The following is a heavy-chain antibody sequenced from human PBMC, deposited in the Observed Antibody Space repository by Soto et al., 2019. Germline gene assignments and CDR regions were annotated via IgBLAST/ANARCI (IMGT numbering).Heavy chain of an antibody. Sequence: GGSLRLSCAASGFTFSSYAMSWVRQAPGKGLEWVSAISGSGGSTYYADSVKGRFTISRDNSKNTLYLQMNSLRAEYTAVYSWAKDPALSGGDAFDIWGQGTMVTVSS. D-gene: IGHD3-16*01. CDR3: AKDPALSGGDAFDI. V-gene: IGHV3-23*01. CDR1: GFTFSSYA. CDR2: ISGSGGST. J-gene: IGHJ3*02.